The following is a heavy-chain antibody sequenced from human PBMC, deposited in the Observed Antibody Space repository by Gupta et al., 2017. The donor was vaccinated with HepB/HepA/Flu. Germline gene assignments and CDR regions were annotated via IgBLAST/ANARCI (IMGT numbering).Heavy chain of an antibody. CDR1: GFTFSTYL. CDR2: ISSSSGSI. J-gene: IGHJ6*03. D-gene: IGHD6-19*01. CDR3: ARDRAPSSGWVLKYYYMDV. V-gene: IGHV3-48*02. Sequence: EVQLVESGGGLVQPGGSLRLSCAASGFTFSTYLMNWVRQAPGKGLEWISYISSSSGSIYYADSVKGRFTISRDNAKNSLYLQMNSLRDEDTAVYYCARDRAPSSGWVLKYYYMDVWGKGTTVTVSS.